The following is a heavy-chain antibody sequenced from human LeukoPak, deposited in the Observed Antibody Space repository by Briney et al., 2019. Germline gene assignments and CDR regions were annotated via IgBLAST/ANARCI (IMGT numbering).Heavy chain of an antibody. Sequence: PGGSLRLSCAASGFTVSSSYMYWVRQAPGKGLEWVSFFYRGEITYYAESVRGRFTISRDISKNTLYLLMNSLIPEDTAVYYCARDLGGAFDIWGQGTMVTVSS. J-gene: IGHJ3*02. CDR2: FYRGEIT. D-gene: IGHD2-15*01. CDR1: GFTVSSSY. CDR3: ARDLGGAFDI. V-gene: IGHV3-53*01.